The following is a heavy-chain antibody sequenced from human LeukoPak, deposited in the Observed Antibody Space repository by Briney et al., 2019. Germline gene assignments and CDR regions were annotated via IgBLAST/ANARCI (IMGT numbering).Heavy chain of an antibody. CDR3: AKSVTGTIYYFDY. CDR1: GFTFSTYW. J-gene: IGHJ4*02. CDR2: IKQDGSEK. Sequence: PGGSLRLSCAASGFTFSTYWMSWARQAPGKGLEWVANIKQDGSEKYYVDSVKGRFTISRDNAKNSLYLQMNSLRAEDTAVYYCAKSVTGTIYYFDYWGQGTLVTVSS. D-gene: IGHD1/OR15-1a*01. V-gene: IGHV3-7*01.